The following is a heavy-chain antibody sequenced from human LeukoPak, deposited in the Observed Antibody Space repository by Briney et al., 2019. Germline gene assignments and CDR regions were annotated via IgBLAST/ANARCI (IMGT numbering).Heavy chain of an antibody. CDR2: INTNTGNP. CDR3: ARDFSAPYYDFWSGYFSRRWFDP. D-gene: IGHD3-3*01. CDR1: GYTFTSYA. Sequence: ASVKVSCKASGYTFTSYAMNWVRQAPGQGLEWMGWINTNTGNPAYAQGFTGRFVFSLDTSVSTAYLQISSLKAEDTAVYYCARDFSAPYYDFWSGYFSRRWFDPWGQGTPVTVSS. J-gene: IGHJ5*02. V-gene: IGHV7-4-1*02.